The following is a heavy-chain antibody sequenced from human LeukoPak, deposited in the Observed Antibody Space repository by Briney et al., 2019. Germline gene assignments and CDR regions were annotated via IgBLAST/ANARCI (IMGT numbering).Heavy chain of an antibody. V-gene: IGHV3-7*01. D-gene: IGHD3-9*01. Sequence: PGGSLRLSCTASGLTFSDSWMNWVRQAPGKGLEWVANIKQDGSEKNYVDSVKGRITISRDNAKNSLYLQMNSLRPEDTAVYYCARGPDYDILADYFDYWGQGTLVTVSS. CDR1: GLTFSDSW. J-gene: IGHJ4*02. CDR3: ARGPDYDILADYFDY. CDR2: IKQDGSEK.